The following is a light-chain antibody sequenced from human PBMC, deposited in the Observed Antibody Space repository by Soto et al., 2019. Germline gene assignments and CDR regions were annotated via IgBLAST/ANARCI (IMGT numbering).Light chain of an antibody. J-gene: IGKJ1*01. Sequence: EIVLTQSPATLSVSPGERVTLSCRASQSISTNLAWYQQKPGQAPRLLIYGASSRATGIPDRFSGSGSGTDFTLTISRLEPEDFAVYYCQQYGNSAWTFGQGTKVDIK. CDR3: QQYGNSAWT. CDR1: QSISTN. V-gene: IGKV3-20*01. CDR2: GAS.